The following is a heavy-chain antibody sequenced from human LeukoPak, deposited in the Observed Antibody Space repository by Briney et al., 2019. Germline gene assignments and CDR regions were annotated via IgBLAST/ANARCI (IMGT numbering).Heavy chain of an antibody. V-gene: IGHV3-30*01. J-gene: IGHJ6*03. D-gene: IGHD3-10*01. CDR1: GFTFSRNV. Sequence: GGSLRLSCAASGFTFSRNVMHWVRQAPGKGLEGVALISYEGNNKFYADSVKGRFTIYRDNSRNPLYLQMNSLRGEDAAVYSCARGGIPTGPYYYFYYIDAWGKGTAVTVSS. CDR2: ISYEGNNK. CDR3: ARGGIPTGPYYYFYYIDA.